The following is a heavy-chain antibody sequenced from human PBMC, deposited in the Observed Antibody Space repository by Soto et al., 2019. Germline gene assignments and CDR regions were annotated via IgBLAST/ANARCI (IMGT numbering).Heavy chain of an antibody. J-gene: IGHJ6*02. CDR1: GDSVSSGSYY. CDR3: ARAYYFGSGRGRSMAV. D-gene: IGHD3-10*01. V-gene: IGHV4-61*01. CDR2: VSNSGST. Sequence: QVQLQESGPGLVKPSETLSLTCTVSGDSVSSGSYYWMWIRQPPGKGLEWFGYVSNSGSTNYNSSLKTRVTISVHKSKVPLSLKLTSVVAAATVVYYGARAYYFGSGRGRSMAVWGQGTTVTVSS.